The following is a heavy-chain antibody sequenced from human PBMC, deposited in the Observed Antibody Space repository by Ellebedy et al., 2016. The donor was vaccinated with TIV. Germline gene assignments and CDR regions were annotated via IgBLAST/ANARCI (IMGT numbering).Heavy chain of an antibody. D-gene: IGHD2-15*01. Sequence: MPSETLSLTCTVSGGSISSSSYYRGWIRQPPGKGLEWIGSIYYSGSTYYNPSLKSRVTISVDTSKNQFSLKLSSVTAADTAVYYCGRAVAATFDYWGQGTLVTISS. CDR3: GRAVAATFDY. V-gene: IGHV4-39*01. CDR2: IYYSGST. J-gene: IGHJ4*02. CDR1: GGSISSSSYY.